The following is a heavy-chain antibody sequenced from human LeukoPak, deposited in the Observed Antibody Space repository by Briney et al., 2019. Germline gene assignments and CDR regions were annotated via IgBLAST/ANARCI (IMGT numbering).Heavy chain of an antibody. D-gene: IGHD1-14*01. CDR3: ARAFRTKNAYYYYYYMDV. CDR1: GYTFTSYD. V-gene: IGHV1-8*01. Sequence: ASVKVSCKASGYTFTSYDINWVRQAAGQGLEWMGWMNPNSGNTGYAQKFQGRVTMTRNTSISTAYMELSSLRSEDTAVHYCARAFRTKNAYYYYYYMDVWGKGTTVAVSS. CDR2: MNPNSGNT. J-gene: IGHJ6*03.